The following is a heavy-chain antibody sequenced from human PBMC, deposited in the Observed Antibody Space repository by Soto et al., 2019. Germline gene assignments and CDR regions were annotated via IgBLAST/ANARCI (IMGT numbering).Heavy chain of an antibody. V-gene: IGHV1-18*04. CDR1: GYTFISYG. CDR2: ISAYNGNT. J-gene: IGHJ6*02. Sequence: QVQLVQSGAEVKKPGASVKVSCKASGYTFISYGITWVRQAPGQGLEWMGWISAYNGNTNYAQKFQGRVTMTTDTSTSTAYMELRRLRSDDTAVYYCAGVGDEVGYYYYGMDVWGQGTTVTVSS. CDR3: AGVGDEVGYYYYGMDV. D-gene: IGHD3-16*01.